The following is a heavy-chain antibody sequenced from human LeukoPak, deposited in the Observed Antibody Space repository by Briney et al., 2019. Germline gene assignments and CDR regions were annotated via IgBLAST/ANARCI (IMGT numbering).Heavy chain of an antibody. CDR1: GGSISSTSYY. J-gene: IGHJ4*02. D-gene: IGHD6-19*01. V-gene: IGHV4-39*01. CDR2: IYYSGST. Sequence: SETLSLTCTVSGGSISSTSYYWGWIRQPPGKGLEWIGSIYYSGSTYYNPSLKSRITISVDTSKNQFSLKLSSVTAADTAVYYCARLAIYSSGEDYWGQGTLVTVS. CDR3: ARLAIYSSGEDY.